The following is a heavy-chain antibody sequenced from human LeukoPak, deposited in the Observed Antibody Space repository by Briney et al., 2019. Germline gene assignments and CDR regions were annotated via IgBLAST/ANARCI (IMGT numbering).Heavy chain of an antibody. CDR1: GGSISSSNW. CDR3: ASFPIVVVPAAMGGAGY. J-gene: IGHJ4*02. CDR2: IYHSGST. D-gene: IGHD2-2*01. V-gene: IGHV4-4*02. Sequence: SGTLSLTCAVSGGSISSSNWWSWVRQPPGEGLEWIGEIYHSGSTNYNSSLKSRVTISVDKSKNQFSLKLSSVTAADTAVYYCASFPIVVVPAAMGGAGYWGQGTLVTVSS.